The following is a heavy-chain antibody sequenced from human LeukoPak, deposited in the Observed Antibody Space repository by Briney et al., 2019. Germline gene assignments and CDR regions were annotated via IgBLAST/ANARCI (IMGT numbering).Heavy chain of an antibody. D-gene: IGHD1-26*01. CDR2: IYTSGST. Sequence: SETLSLTCTVSGGSISSYYWSWIRQPPGKGLEWIGYIYTSGSTNYNPSLKSRVTISVDTSKNQFSLKLSSVTAADTAVYYCARHVRKVGGCELLAMAFDIWGQGRMVTVSS. CDR3: ARHVRKVGGCELLAMAFDI. CDR1: GGSISSYY. J-gene: IGHJ3*02. V-gene: IGHV4-4*09.